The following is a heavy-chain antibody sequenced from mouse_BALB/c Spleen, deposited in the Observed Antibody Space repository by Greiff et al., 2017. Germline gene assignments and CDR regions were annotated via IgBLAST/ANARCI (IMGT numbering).Heavy chain of an antibody. J-gene: IGHJ4*01. CDR1: GFTFSSYG. D-gene: IGHD1-1*01. CDR3: ARGVLRYAMDY. CDR2: ISSGGSYT. Sequence: EVKLVESGGDLVKPGGSLKLSCAASGFTFSSYGMSWVRQTPDKRLEWVATISSGGSYTYYPDSVKGRFTISRDNAKNTLYLQMSSLKSEDTAMYYCARGVLRYAMDYWGQGTSVTVSS. V-gene: IGHV5-6*02.